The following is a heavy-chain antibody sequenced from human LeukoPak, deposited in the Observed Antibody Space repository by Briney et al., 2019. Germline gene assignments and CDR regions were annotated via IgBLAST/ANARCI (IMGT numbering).Heavy chain of an antibody. D-gene: IGHD3-22*01. CDR1: YGSISSTDYY. V-gene: IGHV4-30-4*01. CDR2: IHYSGRT. J-gene: IGHJ5*02. CDR3: VRYYYESSGYSHWFDP. Sequence: PSQTLSLTCTVFYGSISSTDYYWGWIPQPPGKGPEWIASIHYSGRTYSNPSLRSRITISMDTSKNQFSLKLSSVTAADTAVYYCVRYYYESSGYSHWFDPWGQGTLVTVSS.